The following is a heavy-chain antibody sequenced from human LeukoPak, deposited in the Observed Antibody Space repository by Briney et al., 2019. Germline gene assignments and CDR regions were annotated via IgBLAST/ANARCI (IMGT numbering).Heavy chain of an antibody. D-gene: IGHD3-3*01. CDR2: INPNSGGT. CDR1: GYTFTGYY. J-gene: IGHJ5*02. CDR3: ARDLIMEGLFPA. Sequence: ASVKVSCKASGYTFTGYYMHWVRQAPGQGREWMGWINPNSGGTNYAQKFQGRVTMTRDTSISTAYMELSRLRSDDTAVYYCARDLIMEGLFPAWGQGTLVTVSS. V-gene: IGHV1-2*02.